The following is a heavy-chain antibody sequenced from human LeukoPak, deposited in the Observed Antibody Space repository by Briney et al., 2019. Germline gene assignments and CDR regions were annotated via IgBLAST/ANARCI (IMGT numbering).Heavy chain of an antibody. V-gene: IGHV4-59*01. D-gene: IGHD3-9*01. CDR2: IYYSGST. CDR3: AREFGYYDILTGSYYYYMDV. CDR1: GGSISSYY. J-gene: IGHJ6*03. Sequence: SETLSLTCTVSGGSISSYYWSWIRQPPGKGLEWFGYIYYSGSTNYRPSLKSRVTISVDTSKNQFSLKLSSVTAADTAVYYCAREFGYYDILTGSYYYYMDVWGKETTVTVSS.